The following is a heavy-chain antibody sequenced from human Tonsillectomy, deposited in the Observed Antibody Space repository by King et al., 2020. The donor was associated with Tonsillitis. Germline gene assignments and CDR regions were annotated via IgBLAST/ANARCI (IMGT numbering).Heavy chain of an antibody. J-gene: IGHJ6*03. V-gene: IGHV3-74*01. D-gene: IGHD1-1*01. CDR2: INSDGSST. Sequence: DVQLVESGGGLVQPGGSLRLSCAASGFTFSSYWMHWVRQAPGKGLVWVSRINSDGSSTSYADSVKGRFTISSDNAKNTLYLQMNSLRAEDTAVYYCAREVPIYYYYMDVWGKGTTVTVSS. CDR3: AREVPIYYYYMDV. CDR1: GFTFSSYW.